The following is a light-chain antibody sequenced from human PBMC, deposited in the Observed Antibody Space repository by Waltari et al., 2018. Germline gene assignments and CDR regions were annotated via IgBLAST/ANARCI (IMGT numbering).Light chain of an antibody. CDR3: QQYHHWPRT. J-gene: IGKJ1*01. Sequence: EVIMTQSPVTLSVSPGERATLSCRASQSVSSNLVWYQQNPGQAPRLLIYDVSTRATGIPARFSGSGSGTEFTLTISSLQSEDFAVYFCQQYHHWPRTFGRGTKVEIK. CDR1: QSVSSN. V-gene: IGKV3-15*01. CDR2: DVS.